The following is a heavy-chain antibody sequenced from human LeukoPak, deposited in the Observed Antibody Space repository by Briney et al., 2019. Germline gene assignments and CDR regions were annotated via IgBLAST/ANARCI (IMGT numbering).Heavy chain of an antibody. D-gene: IGHD4-23*01. Sequence: PGGSLRLSCAASGFTVSSNYMSWVRQAPGKGLEWVSVIYSGGSTYYADSVKGRFTISRDNSKNTLYLQMNSLRAEDTAVYYCAKAKIRWVIDYWGQGTLVTVSS. CDR1: GFTVSSNY. CDR3: AKAKIRWVIDY. CDR2: IYSGGST. V-gene: IGHV3-53*01. J-gene: IGHJ4*02.